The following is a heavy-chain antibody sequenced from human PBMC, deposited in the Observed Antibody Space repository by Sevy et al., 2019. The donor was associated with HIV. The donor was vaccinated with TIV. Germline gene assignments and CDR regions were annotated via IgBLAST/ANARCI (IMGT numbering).Heavy chain of an antibody. CDR2: IDHRGTT. Sequence: SETLSLTCAVSGDSINGDSYYWGWIRQHPGKGLEWIGSIDHRGTTYYNPSLKGRITISLDTSNIRFSLTLRSVTAADTALYYCARDLLECGDSRSYDAFDLWGQGTAVTVSS. V-gene: IGHV4-31*11. J-gene: IGHJ3*01. CDR3: ARDLLECGDSRSYDAFDL. CDR1: GDSINGDSYY. D-gene: IGHD3-22*01.